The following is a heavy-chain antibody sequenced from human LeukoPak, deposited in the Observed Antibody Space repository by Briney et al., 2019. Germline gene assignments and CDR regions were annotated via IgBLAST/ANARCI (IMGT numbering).Heavy chain of an antibody. V-gene: IGHV4-59*12. CDR1: GGSISSYY. J-gene: IGHJ6*02. CDR2: IYYSGST. CDR3: ARRYYYYGMDV. Sequence: SETLSLTCTVSGGSISSYYWSWIRQPPGKGLEWIGYIYYSGSTNYNPSLKSRVTISVDTSKNQFSLKLSSVTAADTAVYYCARRYYYYGMDVWGQGTTVTVSS.